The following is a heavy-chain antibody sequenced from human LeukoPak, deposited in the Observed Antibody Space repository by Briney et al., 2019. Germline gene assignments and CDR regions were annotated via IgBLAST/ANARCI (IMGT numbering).Heavy chain of an antibody. J-gene: IGHJ4*02. Sequence: ASVKVSCKASGYTFTGYYMHWVRQAPGQGLEWMGWINPNSGGTNYAQKFQGRVTMTRDTSITTAYMELSSLRSDDTAVYYCARSPIGLGFFDYWGQGTLVTVSS. CDR3: ARSPIGLGFFDY. V-gene: IGHV1-2*02. D-gene: IGHD7-27*01. CDR2: INPNSGGT. CDR1: GYTFTGYY.